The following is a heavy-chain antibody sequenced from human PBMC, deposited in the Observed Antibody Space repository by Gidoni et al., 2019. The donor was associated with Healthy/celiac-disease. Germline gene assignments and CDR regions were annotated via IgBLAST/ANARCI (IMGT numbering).Heavy chain of an antibody. J-gene: IGHJ4*02. CDR2: ISWNSGSI. Sequence: PGKGLEWVSGISWNSGSIGYADSVKGRFTISRDNAKNSLYLQMNSLRAEDTALYYCAKDINRRGVWFGELYFDYWGQGTLVTVSS. D-gene: IGHD3-10*01. V-gene: IGHV3-9*01. CDR3: AKDINRRGVWFGELYFDY.